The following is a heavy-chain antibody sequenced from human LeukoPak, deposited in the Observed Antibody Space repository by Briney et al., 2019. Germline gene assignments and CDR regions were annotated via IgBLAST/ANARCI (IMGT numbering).Heavy chain of an antibody. CDR1: GGSISSGSYY. CDR2: IYTSGST. D-gene: IGHD4-11*01. J-gene: IGHJ4*02. CDR3: ARGVSTVNFDY. V-gene: IGHV4-61*02. Sequence: PSQTPSLTCTVSGGSISSGSYYWSWIRQPAGKGLEWIVRIYTSGSTNYNPSLNSRVTISVDTSKSQFSLKLSSVTAADTAVYYCARGVSTVNFDYWGQGTLVTVSS.